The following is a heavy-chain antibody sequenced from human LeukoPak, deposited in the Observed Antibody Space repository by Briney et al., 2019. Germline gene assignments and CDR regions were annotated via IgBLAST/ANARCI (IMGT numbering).Heavy chain of an antibody. CDR1: GGSISSSSYY. CDR3: AKACCSSNSCSKLGYFDC. J-gene: IGHJ4*02. D-gene: IGHD2-2*01. Sequence: SETLSLTCTVSGGSISSSSYYWGWIRQPPGKGLEWIGSIYYSGSTYYNPSLKSRVTISVDTSKNQFSLKLSSVTAADTAVYYCAKACCSSNSCSKLGYFDCWGQGTLVTVSS. CDR2: IYYSGST. V-gene: IGHV4-39*01.